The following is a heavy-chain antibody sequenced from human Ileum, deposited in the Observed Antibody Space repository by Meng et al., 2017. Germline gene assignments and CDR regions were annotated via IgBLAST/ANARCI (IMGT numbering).Heavy chain of an antibody. D-gene: IGHD2-2*01. CDR2: INDSGAT. CDR3: ARALAACNSWGTSNDAFDI. J-gene: IGHJ3*02. Sequence: PLRRWGTCVLKPTDILPLPCSVFGGSLSGYLWIWTRQSPGKGLEWIGEINDSGATNYNPSVKSRVTISIDTSKNQVSLNLYSVTAADTAVYYCARALAACNSWGTSNDAFDIWGQGTVVTVSS. V-gene: IGHV4-34*01. CDR1: GGSLSGYL.